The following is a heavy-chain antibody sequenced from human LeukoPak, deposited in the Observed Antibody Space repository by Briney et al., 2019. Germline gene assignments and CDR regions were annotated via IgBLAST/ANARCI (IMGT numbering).Heavy chain of an antibody. D-gene: IGHD2-15*01. V-gene: IGHV4-34*01. CDR3: ARHIDCSGGSCYYYYYYMDV. CDR2: INHSGST. Sequence: PSETLSLTCAVYGGSFSGYYWSWIRQPPGKGLEWIGEINHSGSTNYNPSLKSRVTISVDTSKNQFSLKLSSVTAADTAVYYCARHIDCSGGSCYYYYYYMDVWGKGTTVTISS. J-gene: IGHJ6*03. CDR1: GGSFSGYY.